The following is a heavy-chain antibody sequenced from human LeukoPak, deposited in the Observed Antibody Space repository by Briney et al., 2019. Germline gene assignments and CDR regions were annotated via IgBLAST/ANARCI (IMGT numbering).Heavy chain of an antibody. D-gene: IGHD5-24*01. CDR1: GYTFTGYY. J-gene: IGHJ5*02. Sequence: ASVKVSCKASGYTFTGYYMHWVRRAPGQGLEWMGWINPNSGGTNYAQKFQGRVTMTRDTSISTAYMELSRLRSDDTAVYYCARESGHGYNWFDPWGQGTLVTVSS. CDR3: ARESGHGYNWFDP. V-gene: IGHV1-2*02. CDR2: INPNSGGT.